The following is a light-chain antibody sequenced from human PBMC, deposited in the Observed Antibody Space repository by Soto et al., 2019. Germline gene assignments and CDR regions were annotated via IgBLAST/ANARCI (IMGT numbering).Light chain of an antibody. CDR3: TSYVGNDIWV. V-gene: IGLV2-8*01. Sequence: QSALTQPPSESGSPGQSVTISCTGTSSDVGAYKYVSWYQQYLGKAPKLMIYEVTKRPSGVPDRFSGSKSVNTASLTVSGLQAEDEADYYCTSYVGNDIWVFGGGTKLTVL. CDR1: SSDVGAYKY. CDR2: EVT. J-gene: IGLJ3*02.